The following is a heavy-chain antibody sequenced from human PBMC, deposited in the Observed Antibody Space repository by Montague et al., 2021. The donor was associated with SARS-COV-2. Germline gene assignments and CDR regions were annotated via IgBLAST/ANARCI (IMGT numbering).Heavy chain of an antibody. J-gene: IGHJ3*02. CDR2: INDGGSV. D-gene: IGHD3-16*02. V-gene: IGHV4-34*01. CDR3: AITSRMDDYVWGSYRFTAFDN. Sequence: SETLSLTCGVYGGSFSGYFWTWIRQPPGKGLEWIGEINDGGSVTSNPSRKRRLTISFDTSKTQFSLNLTSLAAADMAVYYCAITSRMDDYVWGSYRFTAFDNWGQGTMVIVSS. CDR1: GGSFSGYF.